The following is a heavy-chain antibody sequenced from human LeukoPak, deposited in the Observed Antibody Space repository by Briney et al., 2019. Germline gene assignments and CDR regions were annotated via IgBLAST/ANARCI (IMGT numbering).Heavy chain of an antibody. V-gene: IGHV3-33*06. D-gene: IGHD6-6*01. CDR2: MWYDGSKD. CDR3: AKDRETYEYTFDY. CDR1: GFSFSTYG. Sequence: PGKSLRLSYAASGFSFSTYGIHWVRQAPGKGLEWVAVMWYDGSKDYYADSVKGRFTISRDTSKNTLYLQMNNLRAEDTTVYYCAKDRETYEYTFDYWGQGTLVTVSS. J-gene: IGHJ4*02.